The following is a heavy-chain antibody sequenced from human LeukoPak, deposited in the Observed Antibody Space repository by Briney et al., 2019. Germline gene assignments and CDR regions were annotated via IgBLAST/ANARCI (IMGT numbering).Heavy chain of an antibody. CDR1: GFTFSSFW. V-gene: IGHV3-7*01. CDR2: IKTDGSEK. Sequence: GGSLRLSCAASGFTFSSFWMSWVRQAPGKGLEWVANIKTDGSEKYYVDSVKGRFTISRDNAKNSLSLQMNSLSAEDTAVYYCTRDWGGVAAGIDYWGQGTLVTDSS. J-gene: IGHJ4*02. CDR3: TRDWGGVAAGIDY. D-gene: IGHD6-13*01.